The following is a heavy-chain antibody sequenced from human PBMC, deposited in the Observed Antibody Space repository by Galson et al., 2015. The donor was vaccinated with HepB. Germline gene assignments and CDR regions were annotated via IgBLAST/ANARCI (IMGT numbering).Heavy chain of an antibody. D-gene: IGHD5-12*01. Sequence: QSGAEVKKPGESLKISCKGSRYSFTSYWIAWVRQMPGKGLEWMGIIYPGDSGTRYSPSFQGQVTFSADKSISTAYLQWSSLKASDTAMYYCARRTSYSGYVNFDYWGQGALVTVSS. J-gene: IGHJ4*02. CDR1: RYSFTSYW. CDR3: ARRTSYSGYVNFDY. CDR2: IYPGDSGT. V-gene: IGHV5-51*03.